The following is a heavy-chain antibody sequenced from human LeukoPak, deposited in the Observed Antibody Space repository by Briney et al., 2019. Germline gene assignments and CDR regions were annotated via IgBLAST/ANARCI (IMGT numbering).Heavy chain of an antibody. CDR1: GFTFSSYW. CDR3: AGEGYYDSSGYYRPPLPDAFDI. V-gene: IGHV3-7*03. J-gene: IGHJ3*02. D-gene: IGHD3-22*01. Sequence: PGGSLRLSCAASGFTFSSYWMSWVRQAPGKGLEWVANIKQDGSEKYYVDSVKGRFTISRDNAKNSLYLQMNSLRAEDTAVYYCAGEGYYDSSGYYRPPLPDAFDIWGQGTMVTVSS. CDR2: IKQDGSEK.